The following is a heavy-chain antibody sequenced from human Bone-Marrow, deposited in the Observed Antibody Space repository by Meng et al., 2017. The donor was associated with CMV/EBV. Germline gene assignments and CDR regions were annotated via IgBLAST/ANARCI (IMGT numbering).Heavy chain of an antibody. Sequence: GESLKISCAASGFTFSSYAMSWVRQAPGKGLEWVSAISGSGGSTYYADSVKGRFTISRDNSKNTLYLQMNSLRAEDTAVYYCAGDSSGYHLDYWGQGKLVTVSS. CDR1: GFTFSSYA. V-gene: IGHV3-23*01. CDR3: AGDSSGYHLDY. J-gene: IGHJ4*02. CDR2: ISGSGGST. D-gene: IGHD3-22*01.